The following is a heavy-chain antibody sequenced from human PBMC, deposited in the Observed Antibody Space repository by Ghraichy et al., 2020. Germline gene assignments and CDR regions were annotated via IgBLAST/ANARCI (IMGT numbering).Heavy chain of an antibody. J-gene: IGHJ4*02. CDR2: IYRSGST. CDR1: GDSISSSNC. CDR3: LRGGGWIYHVNSGGYAGFSD. V-gene: IGHV4-4*02. Sequence: SETLSLTCAVSGDSISSSNCWSWVRQSPGKGLEWIGEIYRSGSTNYNPSLKSRVTISTDRSKNQFSLKLTSVTAADTAVYYCLRGGGWIYHVNSGGYAGFSDWGQGTLVAVSS. D-gene: IGHD3-22*01.